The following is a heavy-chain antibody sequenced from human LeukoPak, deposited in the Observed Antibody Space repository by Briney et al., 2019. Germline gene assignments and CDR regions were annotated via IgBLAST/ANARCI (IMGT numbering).Heavy chain of an antibody. D-gene: IGHD4-23*01. CDR2: ISGSGGST. V-gene: IGHV3-23*01. CDR3: AKGWVFAYGGEDY. CDR1: GFTFSSYA. J-gene: IGHJ4*02. Sequence: GGSLRLSCSASGFTFSSYAMSWVRQAPGKGLEWVSAISGSGGSTYYADSVKGRFTISRDNSKNTLYLQMNSLRAEDTAVYYCAKGWVFAYGGEDYWGQGTLVTVSS.